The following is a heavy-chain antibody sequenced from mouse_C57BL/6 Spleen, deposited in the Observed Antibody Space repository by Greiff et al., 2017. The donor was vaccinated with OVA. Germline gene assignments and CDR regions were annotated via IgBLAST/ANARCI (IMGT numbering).Heavy chain of an antibody. Sequence: QVQLKQSGAELVRPGASVTLSCKASGYTFTDYEMHWVKQTPVHGLEWIGAIDPETGGTAYNQKFKGKAILTADKSSSTAYMELRSLTSEDSAVYYCTRWLLRTYWYFDVWGTGTTVTVSS. CDR2: IDPETGGT. CDR1: GYTFTDYE. CDR3: TRWLLRTYWYFDV. V-gene: IGHV1-15*01. J-gene: IGHJ1*03. D-gene: IGHD2-3*01.